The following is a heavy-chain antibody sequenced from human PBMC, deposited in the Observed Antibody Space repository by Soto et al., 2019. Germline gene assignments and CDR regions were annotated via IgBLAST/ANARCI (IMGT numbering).Heavy chain of an antibody. D-gene: IGHD1-1*01. V-gene: IGHV1-69*12. J-gene: IGHJ6*02. CDR2: IMPIFRTP. Sequence: QVQLEQSGAEVKKPGSLVKVSCKASGGTFRNSAISWVRQAPGQGLEWMGGIMPIFRTPDYAQKFHGRVTITADESTSTAYMELSGLRSDDTAVYFCARDNDRPQLGGNYYYILDVWGHGTTVTVSS. CDR3: ARDNDRPQLGGNYYYILDV. CDR1: GGTFRNSA.